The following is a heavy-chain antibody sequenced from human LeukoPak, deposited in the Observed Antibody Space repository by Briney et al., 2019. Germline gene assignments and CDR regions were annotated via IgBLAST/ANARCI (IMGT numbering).Heavy chain of an antibody. J-gene: IGHJ4*02. Sequence: PGGSLRLSCAASGFSLSRYWMSWVRQAPGQGLEWVANIGKDGSGNHYAGSVKGRFTISRDNAKNSLYLQMNSLRADDTAVYYCARDLDYYATDYWGQGTLVTVSS. V-gene: IGHV3-7*01. CDR3: ARDLDYYATDY. CDR2: IGKDGSGN. CDR1: GFSLSRYW. D-gene: IGHD3/OR15-3a*01.